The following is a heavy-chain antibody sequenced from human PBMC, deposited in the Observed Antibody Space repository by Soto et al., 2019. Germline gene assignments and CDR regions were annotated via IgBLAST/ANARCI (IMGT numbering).Heavy chain of an antibody. J-gene: IGHJ6*02. D-gene: IGHD3-9*01. Sequence: PSETLSLTCTVSGGSISSGDYYWGWIRQPPGKGLEWIGYIYYSGSTYYNPSLKSRVTISVDTSKNQFSLKLSPVTAADTAVYYCARVDHYYYYYGMDVWGQGTTVTVSS. V-gene: IGHV4-30-4*01. CDR3: ARVDHYYYYYGMDV. CDR1: GGSISSGDYY. CDR2: IYYSGST.